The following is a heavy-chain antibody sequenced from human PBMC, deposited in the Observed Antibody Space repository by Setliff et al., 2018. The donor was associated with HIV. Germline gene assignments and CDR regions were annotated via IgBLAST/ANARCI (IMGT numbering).Heavy chain of an antibody. CDR3: ARDLPELTGRSFDP. CDR1: GGSISSGSYY. D-gene: IGHD7-27*01. J-gene: IGHJ5*02. CDR2: IYTSGST. Sequence: LSLTCTVSGGSISSGSYYWTWIRQPAGKGLEWIGHIYTSGSTNYNPSLKSRLSMSIDTSKNHFSLRLTSVTAADTAVYYCARDLPELTGRSFDPWGQGIQVTVSS. V-gene: IGHV4-61*09.